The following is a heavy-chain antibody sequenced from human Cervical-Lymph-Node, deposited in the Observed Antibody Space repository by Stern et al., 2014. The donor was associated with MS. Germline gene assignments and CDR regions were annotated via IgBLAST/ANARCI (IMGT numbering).Heavy chain of an antibody. J-gene: IGHJ4*02. D-gene: IGHD4-11*01. CDR3: TTDSKATVTSHVVDY. CDR2: IKSKTDGGTT. V-gene: IGHV3-15*01. Sequence: EMQLVESGGGLVKPGGSLRLSCAASGFTFSNAWMSWVRQAPGKGLEWVGRIKSKTDGGTTDYAAPVKGRFTISRDDSKNTLYLQMNSLKTEDTAVYYCTTDSKATVTSHVVDYWGQGTLVTVSS. CDR1: GFTFSNAW.